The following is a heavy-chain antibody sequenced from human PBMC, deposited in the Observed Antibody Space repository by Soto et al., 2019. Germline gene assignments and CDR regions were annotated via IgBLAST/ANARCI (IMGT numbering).Heavy chain of an antibody. D-gene: IGHD3-10*01. J-gene: IGHJ6*02. CDR1: GGSISSGGYY. CDR3: ARDLRITMVRGVIILPRGPRGEDGMDV. CDR2: IYYSGST. Sequence: SETLSLTCTVSGGSISSGGYYWSWIRQHPGKGLEWIGYIYYSGSTYYNPSLKSRVTISVDTSKNQFSLKLSSVTAADTAVYYCARDLRITMVRGVIILPRGPRGEDGMDVWGQGTTVTVSS. V-gene: IGHV4-31*03.